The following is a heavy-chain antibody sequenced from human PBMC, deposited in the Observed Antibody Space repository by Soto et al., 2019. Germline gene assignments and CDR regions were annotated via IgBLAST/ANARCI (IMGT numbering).Heavy chain of an antibody. CDR2: INWKSDI. CDR3: ARSQDRGGRTTFIY. CDR1: GFTFDDNA. V-gene: IGHV3-9*01. J-gene: IGHJ4*02. D-gene: IGHD3-16*01. Sequence: PGGSLRLSCTVSGFTFDDNAMHWVRQAPEKGLEWVSGINWKSDIGYADSVKGRFTISRDNAENSLYLQMNSLRAEDTGLYYCARSQDRGGRTTFIYWGQGTQVTVSS.